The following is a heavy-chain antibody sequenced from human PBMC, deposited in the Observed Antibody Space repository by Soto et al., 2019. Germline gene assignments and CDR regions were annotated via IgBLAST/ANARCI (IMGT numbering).Heavy chain of an antibody. CDR2: IWDDGSKK. V-gene: IGHV3-33*01. J-gene: IGHJ5*02. D-gene: IGHD3-10*02. Sequence: QVRLVESGGGVVQPGGSLRLSCAASGFAFSSHGMHWARQAPGKGLEWVAVIWDDGSKKYYADSVKGRFTISRDDSKNTVYLQMNSLRVDDTAVYHCGRTGGGDYVWYLDPWGRGTQVIVSS. CDR1: GFAFSSHG. CDR3: GRTGGGDYVWYLDP.